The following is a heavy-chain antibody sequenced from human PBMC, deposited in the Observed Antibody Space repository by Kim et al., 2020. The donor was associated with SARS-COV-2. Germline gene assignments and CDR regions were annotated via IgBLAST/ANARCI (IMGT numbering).Heavy chain of an antibody. V-gene: IGHV4-30-2*04. D-gene: IGHD3-3*01. Sequence: SYHPTPNTRVTISGDTSKNQFSLNLNYVTAADTAVYFCARARGLRFPFDLWGQGTLVTVSS. J-gene: IGHJ4*02. CDR3: ARARGLRFPFDL.